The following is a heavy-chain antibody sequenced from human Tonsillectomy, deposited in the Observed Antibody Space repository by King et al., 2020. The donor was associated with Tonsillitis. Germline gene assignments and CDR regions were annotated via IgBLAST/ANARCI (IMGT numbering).Heavy chain of an antibody. CDR2: IYYSGST. J-gene: IGHJ4*02. CDR3: ARVRGNILPGGLHDY. D-gene: IGHD3-9*01. CDR1: GGSVSSGSYY. V-gene: IGHV4-61*01. Sequence: VQLQESGPGLVKPSETLSLTCTVSGGSVSSGSYYWSWIRQPPGKGLEWIGYIYYSGSTNYNPPLKSRVTISVDTSKNQFSLKLSSVTAADTAVYYCARVRGNILPGGLHDYWGQGTLVTVSS.